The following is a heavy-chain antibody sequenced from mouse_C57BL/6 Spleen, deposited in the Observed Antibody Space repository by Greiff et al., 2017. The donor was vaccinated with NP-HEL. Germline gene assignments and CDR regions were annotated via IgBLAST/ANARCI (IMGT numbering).Heavy chain of an antibody. J-gene: IGHJ2*01. CDR2: IDPSDSET. V-gene: IGHV1-52*01. CDR1: GYTFTSYW. D-gene: IGHD4-1*01. CDR3: ARWGTGLDY. Sequence: QVQLKQPGAELVRPGSSVKLSCKASGYTFTSYWMHWVKQRPIQGLEWIGNIDPSDSETHYNQKFKDKATLTVDKSSSTAYMQLSSLTSEDSAVYYCARWGTGLDYWGQGTTLTVSS.